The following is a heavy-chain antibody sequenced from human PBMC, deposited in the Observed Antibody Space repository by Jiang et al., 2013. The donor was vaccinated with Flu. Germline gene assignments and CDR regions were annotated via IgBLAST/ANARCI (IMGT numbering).Heavy chain of an antibody. CDR1: GGSISSDGYS. J-gene: IGHJ4*02. CDR2: IYHSGTT. CDR3: ARGGYCSSTSCLFDS. V-gene: IGHV4-30-2*01. D-gene: IGHD2-2*01. Sequence: TLSLTCAVSGGSISSDGYSWSWIRQPPGKGLEWIGYIYHSGTTHYNPSLQSRVTISLDRAENQFSLKLTSVTAADTAVYYCARGGYCSSTSCLFDSWGQGTLVTVSS.